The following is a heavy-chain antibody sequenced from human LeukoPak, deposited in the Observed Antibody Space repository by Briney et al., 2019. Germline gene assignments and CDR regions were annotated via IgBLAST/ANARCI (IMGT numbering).Heavy chain of an antibody. D-gene: IGHD6-19*01. J-gene: IGHJ5*02. Sequence: GASVKVSCQDSVYTFTHYYMHSVRPARCRGLAWMGIINPTGGSTSNEQKFQGRVTMTRDMSTSTVYMELSSLRSEATAVYYCARAGYIAVAVNWFDPWGQGTLVTVSS. CDR3: ARAGYIAVAVNWFDP. CDR2: INPTGGST. CDR1: VYTFTHYY. V-gene: IGHV1-46*01.